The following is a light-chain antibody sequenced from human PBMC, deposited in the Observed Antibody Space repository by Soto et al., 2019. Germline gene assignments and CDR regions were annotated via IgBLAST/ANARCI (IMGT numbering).Light chain of an antibody. CDR1: QSISYY. J-gene: IGKJ1*01. V-gene: IGKV1-39*01. CDR2: TTS. Sequence: DIQMTQSPSSLSASVGDRVTITCRASQSISYYLNWYQQKPGRAPRLLIYTTSSLQSGVPSKFSGSASGTDFTLTISNLQTEDFATNYCQQSYTTPWTFGQGTKVEIK. CDR3: QQSYTTPWT.